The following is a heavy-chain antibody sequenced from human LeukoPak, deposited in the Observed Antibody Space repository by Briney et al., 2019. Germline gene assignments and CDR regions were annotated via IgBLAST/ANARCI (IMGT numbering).Heavy chain of an antibody. CDR2: ITSSSSAI. D-gene: IGHD6-6*01. J-gene: IGHJ3*02. CDR1: GFTSSSYS. CDR3: AREYSSSSGRAFDI. Sequence: GGSLRLSCAASGFTSSSYSMNWVRQAPGKGLEWVSYITSSSSAIYYADSVKGRFTISRDNAKNSLFLQMNSLRADDTAVYYCAREYSSSSGRAFDIWGQGTMVTVSS. V-gene: IGHV3-48*01.